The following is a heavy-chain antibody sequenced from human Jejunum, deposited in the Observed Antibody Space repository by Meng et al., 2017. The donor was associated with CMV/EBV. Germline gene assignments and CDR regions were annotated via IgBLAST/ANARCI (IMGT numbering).Heavy chain of an antibody. J-gene: IGHJ4*02. CDR3: AREAREFDY. Sequence: LSCAASGFLFSAYTMNWVRQAQGKGLEWVASISSLSNYIYYGESVRGRFTVTRDNTKNLVFLDLSSLRDDDTALYYCAREAREFDYWGQGTLVTVSS. V-gene: IGHV3-21*06. D-gene: IGHD3-10*01. CDR1: GFLFSAYT. CDR2: ISSLSNYI.